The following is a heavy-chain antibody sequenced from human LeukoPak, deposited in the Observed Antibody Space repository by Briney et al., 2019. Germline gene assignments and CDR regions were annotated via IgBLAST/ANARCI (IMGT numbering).Heavy chain of an antibody. J-gene: IGHJ4*02. CDR1: GYTFTSYY. CDR2: INPSGGST. D-gene: IGHD3-22*01. Sequence: ASVKVSCKASGYTFTSYYMHWVRQAPGQGLEWMGIINPSGGSTSYAQKFQGRVTMTRDTSTSTVYMELSSLRSEDTAVYYCARGGGYYDSSGYHTHDYWGQGTLVTVSS. CDR3: ARGGGYYDSSGYHTHDY. V-gene: IGHV1-46*01.